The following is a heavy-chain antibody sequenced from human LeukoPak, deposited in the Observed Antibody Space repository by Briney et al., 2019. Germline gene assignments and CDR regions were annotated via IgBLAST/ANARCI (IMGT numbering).Heavy chain of an antibody. D-gene: IGHD1-1*01. J-gene: IGHJ4*02. CDR1: GFTVSSNY. CDR3: AKDPTGTGEYFDY. V-gene: IGHV3-53*05. CDR2: IYSGGST. Sequence: GGSLRLSCAASGFTVSSNYMSWVRQAPGKGLEWVSVIYSGGSTYYADSVKGRFTISRDSSKNTLYLQMNSLRAEDTAVYYCAKDPTGTGEYFDYWGQGTLVTVSS.